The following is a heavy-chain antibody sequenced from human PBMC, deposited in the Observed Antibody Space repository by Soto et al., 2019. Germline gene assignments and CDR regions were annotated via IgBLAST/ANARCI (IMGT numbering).Heavy chain of an antibody. J-gene: IGHJ6*03. V-gene: IGHV1-2*04. CDR3: ARESGGATANLDYYSFYMDV. CDR2: INPNGGVT. CDR1: GDSFNDYY. Sequence: QVQLVQSGAEVRKPGASVTVSCRSSGDSFNDYYIHWVRQAPGQGFEWMGWINPNGGVTKYAQKFQGWVSMTRDTSLRTVYMELSRLRSDDTAGYYGARESGGATANLDYYSFYMDVWGTGTTVTVSS. D-gene: IGHD5-12*01.